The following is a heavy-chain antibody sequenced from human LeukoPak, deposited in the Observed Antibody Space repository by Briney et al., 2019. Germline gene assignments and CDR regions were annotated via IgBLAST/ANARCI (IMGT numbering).Heavy chain of an antibody. J-gene: IGHJ6*03. D-gene: IGHD3-10*01. CDR2: INPNSGGT. V-gene: IGHV1-2*02. Sequence: ASVKVSCKASGYTFTGYYMHWVRQAPGQGLEWMGWINPNSGGTNYAQKFQGRVTMTRDTSISTAYMELSRLRSDDTAVYYCARDYRGLYGSGSGGLTCYMDVWGKGTTVTVSS. CDR3: ARDYRGLYGSGSGGLTCYMDV. CDR1: GYTFTGYY.